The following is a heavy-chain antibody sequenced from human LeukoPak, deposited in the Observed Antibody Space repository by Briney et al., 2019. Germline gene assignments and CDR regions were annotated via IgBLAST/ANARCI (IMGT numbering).Heavy chain of an antibody. CDR1: GYTFTSYY. CDR2: INPSGGST. J-gene: IGHJ6*02. D-gene: IGHD2-2*01. CDR3: ATGRGPAAYYYYYGMDV. V-gene: IGHV1-46*01. Sequence: ASVKVSCKASGYTFTSYYMHWVRQAPGQGLEWMGIINPSGGSTGYAQKFQGRVTMTRDTSTSTVYMELSSLRSEDTAVYYCATGRGPAAYYYYYGMDVWGQGTTVTVPS.